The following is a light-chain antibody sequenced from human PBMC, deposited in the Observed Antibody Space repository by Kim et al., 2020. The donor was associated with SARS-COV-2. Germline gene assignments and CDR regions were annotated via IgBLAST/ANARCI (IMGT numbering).Light chain of an antibody. CDR2: RNN. V-gene: IGLV10-54*01. CDR3: SAWDSSLRAWV. CDR1: NNNIGDQG. J-gene: IGLJ3*02. Sequence: QAGLTQPPSVSKGLRQTATLTCSGNNNNIGDQGAAWLQQHQGHPPKLLSYRNNNRPSGISERLSASRSGNTASLTITGLQPEDEADYYCSAWDSSLRAWVLGGGTQLTVL.